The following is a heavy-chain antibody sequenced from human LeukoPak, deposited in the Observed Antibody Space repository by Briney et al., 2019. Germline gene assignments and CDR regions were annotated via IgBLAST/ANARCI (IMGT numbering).Heavy chain of an antibody. Sequence: GGSLRLSCAASGFTFTSYAMSWVRQAPGQGLEWVSAISASGGSTYFADSVKGRFTISRDNSKNVLYLQMNSLRVEDTAVYHCAKDRDTSTAQGFDYWGQGTLVTVSS. CDR3: AKDRDTSTAQGFDY. V-gene: IGHV3-23*01. J-gene: IGHJ4*02. CDR2: ISASGGST. D-gene: IGHD4-17*01. CDR1: GFTFTSYA.